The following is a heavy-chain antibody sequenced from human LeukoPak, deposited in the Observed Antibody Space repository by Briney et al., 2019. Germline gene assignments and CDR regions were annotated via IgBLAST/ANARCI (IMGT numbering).Heavy chain of an antibody. D-gene: IGHD1-26*01. CDR3: TRESGSYHGNDY. CDR1: GYTFTGYY. Sequence: ASVKVSCKASGYTFTGYYMHWVRQAPGQGLEWMGRIDPNNGGTNYAQKFQGRVTMTGDTSISTAYMELSSLRSDDTAVYYCTRESGSYHGNDYWGQGTLVTVSS. J-gene: IGHJ4*02. CDR2: IDPNNGGT. V-gene: IGHV1-2*06.